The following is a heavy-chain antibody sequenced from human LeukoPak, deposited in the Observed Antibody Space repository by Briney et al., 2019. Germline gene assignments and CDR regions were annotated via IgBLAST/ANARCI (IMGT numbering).Heavy chain of an antibody. Sequence: GGSLRLSCAASGFTFSTYWMHWVRQAPGKGVGWVSRFYSDGSSTSYADSVKGRFTISRDNAKNTLYLQMNSLRAEDTAVYYYTRERGDWKGAFDIWGQGTMVTVSS. D-gene: IGHD2-21*01. CDR2: FYSDGSST. V-gene: IGHV3-74*01. J-gene: IGHJ3*02. CDR3: TRERGDWKGAFDI. CDR1: GFTFSTYW.